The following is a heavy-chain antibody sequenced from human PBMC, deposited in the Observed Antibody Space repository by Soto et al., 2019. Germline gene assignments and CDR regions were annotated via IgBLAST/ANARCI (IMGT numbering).Heavy chain of an antibody. V-gene: IGHV4-4*02. Sequence: QVQLQESGPGLVKPSGTLSLTCAVSSGSISSGNWWNWVRQPPGKGLEWIGEIYHGGSTNYNPSLQGPGPLSGGQVQDQVPPEASSVTGGDNAGEYRWKKVGYPPWDFFHLDLRGKGTTVTGPS. J-gene: IGHJ6*03. CDR2: IYHGGST. CDR3: WKKVGYPPWDFFHLDL. D-gene: IGHD5-18*01. CDR1: SGSISSGNW.